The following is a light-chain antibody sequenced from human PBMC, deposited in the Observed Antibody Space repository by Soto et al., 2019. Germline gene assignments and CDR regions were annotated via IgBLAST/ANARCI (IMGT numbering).Light chain of an antibody. CDR2: GAS. J-gene: IGKJ1*01. CDR1: QSIANY. V-gene: IGKV1-39*01. CDR3: QQSFTTPRT. Sequence: DIQMTQSPSTLSASVGDRVTITCRASQSIANYLNWYQQRPGKAPKLLIYGASTLHSGVPSNFSGSGSGTDFTLTISGLQLEDFATYYCQQSFTTPRTFGQGTKV.